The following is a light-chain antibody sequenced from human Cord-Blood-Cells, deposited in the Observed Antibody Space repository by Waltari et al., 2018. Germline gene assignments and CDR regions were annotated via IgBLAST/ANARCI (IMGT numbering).Light chain of an antibody. CDR3: QQRSNWPPFT. Sequence: EIVLTQSPPTLSLSPGERATLSCRASQSVSSYFAWYQQKPGQAPRLLIYDASNRATGSPARFSGSGSGTDFTLTISSLEPEDFAVYYCQQRSNWPPFTFGPGTKVDIQ. CDR1: QSVSSY. V-gene: IGKV3-11*01. J-gene: IGKJ3*01. CDR2: DAS.